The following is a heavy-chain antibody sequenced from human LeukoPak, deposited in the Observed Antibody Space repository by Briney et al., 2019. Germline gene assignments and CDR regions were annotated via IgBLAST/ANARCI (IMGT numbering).Heavy chain of an antibody. CDR3: ATSSTWQTMNFDY. Sequence: GGSLTLSCAASGFTFSSYTMRWVRQAPGKGLEWLSSISGSGGSTYYSDSVKGRFTSSRDNSKNTLYLQMNSLRVEDTAVYYCATSSTWQTMNFDYWGQGTLVTVSS. D-gene: IGHD6-13*01. CDR2: ISGSGGST. V-gene: IGHV3-23*01. CDR1: GFTFSSYT. J-gene: IGHJ4*02.